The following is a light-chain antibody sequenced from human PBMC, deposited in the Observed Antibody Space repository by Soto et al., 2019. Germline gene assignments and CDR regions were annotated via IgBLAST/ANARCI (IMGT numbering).Light chain of an antibody. CDR1: QSVSSN. J-gene: IGKJ1*01. Sequence: EIVMTQSPATLSVSPGERATLSCGAIQSVSSNLAWYQQKPGQAPRLLIYGASTRATVIPARCSGSGSGTECTLTNRSLQSEGSALYHCQQYNNWPPWTFGQGTKVDIK. V-gene: IGKV3-15*01. CDR3: QQYNNWPPWT. CDR2: GAS.